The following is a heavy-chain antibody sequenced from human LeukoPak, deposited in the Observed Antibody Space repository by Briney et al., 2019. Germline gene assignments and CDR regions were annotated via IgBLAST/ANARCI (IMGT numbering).Heavy chain of an antibody. CDR1: GFTFSSYS. CDR2: ISSSSSYI. V-gene: IGHV3-21*01. Sequence: GGSLRLSCAASGFTFSSYSMNWVRQAPGKGLEWVSSISSSSSYIYYADSVKGRFTISRDNAKNSLYLQMNSLRAEDTAVYYCARVDLEWLLWKLDYWGQGTLVTVSS. D-gene: IGHD3-3*01. J-gene: IGHJ4*02. CDR3: ARVDLEWLLWKLDY.